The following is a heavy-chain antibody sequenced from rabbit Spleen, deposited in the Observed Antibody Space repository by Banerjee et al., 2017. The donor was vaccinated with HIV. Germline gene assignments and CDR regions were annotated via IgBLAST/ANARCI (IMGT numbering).Heavy chain of an antibody. CDR2: IDPVFGST. Sequence: QEQLVESGGGLVQPGGSLKLSCKASAFDFSSGGVSWVRQAPGKGLEWIGYIDPVFGSTDYASWVNGRFTISSHNAQNTLYLQLNSLTAADTATYFCVRDTAYASSSGYFNLWGQGTLVTVS. J-gene: IGHJ4*01. CDR1: AFDFSSGG. V-gene: IGHV1S47*01. CDR3: VRDTAYASSSGYFNL. D-gene: IGHD1-1*01.